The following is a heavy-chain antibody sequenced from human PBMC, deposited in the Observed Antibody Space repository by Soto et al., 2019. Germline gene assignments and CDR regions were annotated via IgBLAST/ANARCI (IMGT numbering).Heavy chain of an antibody. CDR3: ASGTLSTIAAPDS. D-gene: IGHD6-13*01. Sequence: SETLSPTCNVSAVTIRGDYCNWIRPPPGKTLEWIGSIYHTGGTNYNPSLKRPVTISVDTSKNHFSLKFNSLTAADTAVYYCASGTLSTIAAPDSWGQGTLVTVSS. J-gene: IGHJ4*02. CDR2: IYHTGGT. V-gene: IGHV4-59*01. CDR1: AVTIRGDY.